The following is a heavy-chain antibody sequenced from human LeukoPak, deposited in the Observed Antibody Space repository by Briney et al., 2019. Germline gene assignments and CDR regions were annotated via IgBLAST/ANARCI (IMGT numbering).Heavy chain of an antibody. CDR1: GYSFTSYW. Sequence: GESLKISCKGSGYSFTSYWIGWVRQMPGKGLEWMGIIYPGDSDTRYSPSFQGQVTISADKSISTAYLQWSSLKASDTAMYYCARSPREGRYFDWLSYNYYYYGMDVWGQGTTVTVSS. CDR2: IYPGDSDT. CDR3: ARSPREGRYFDWLSYNYYYYGMDV. J-gene: IGHJ6*02. V-gene: IGHV5-51*01. D-gene: IGHD3-9*01.